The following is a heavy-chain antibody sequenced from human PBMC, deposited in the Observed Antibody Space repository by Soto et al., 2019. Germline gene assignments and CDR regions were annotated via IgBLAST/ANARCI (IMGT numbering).Heavy chain of an antibody. CDR2: IYHTGTT. V-gene: IGHV4-39*01. CDR1: GDSISSSTYY. Sequence: SETLSLTCTVSGDSISSSTYYWGWIRQPPGKGLEWIGCIYHTGTTYYNPSLKSRVTISVDTSKNQFSLKLSSVTAADTAVYYCARPYFSSSSMFDYWGQGTLVTVSS. D-gene: IGHD6-6*01. CDR3: ARPYFSSSSMFDY. J-gene: IGHJ4*02.